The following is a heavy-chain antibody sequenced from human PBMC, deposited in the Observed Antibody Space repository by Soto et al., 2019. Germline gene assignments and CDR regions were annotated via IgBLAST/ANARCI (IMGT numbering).Heavy chain of an antibody. D-gene: IGHD2-21*02. CDR2: ISYDGSNK. V-gene: IGHV3-30*18. CDR3: AKSGPHIVVVTAIGYFDY. CDR1: GFTFSSYG. J-gene: IGHJ4*02. Sequence: SLRLSCAASGFTFSSYGMHWVRQAPGKGLEWVAVISYDGSNKYYADSVKGRFTISRDNSKNTLYLQMNSLRAEDTAVYYCAKSGPHIVVVTAIGYFDYWGQGTLVTVSS.